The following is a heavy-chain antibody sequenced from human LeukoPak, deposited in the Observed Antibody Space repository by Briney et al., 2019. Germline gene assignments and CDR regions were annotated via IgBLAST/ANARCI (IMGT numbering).Heavy chain of an antibody. Sequence: ASETLSLTCTVSGGSISSSSYYWGWIRQPPGKGLEWIGSIYYSGSTYYNPSLKSRVTISVDTSKNQFSLKLSSVTAADTAVYYCAREVVVPAASGYCSGGSCYLFDYWGQGTLVTVSS. CDR1: GGSISSSSYY. D-gene: IGHD2-15*01. J-gene: IGHJ4*02. CDR2: IYYSGST. CDR3: AREVVVPAASGYCSGGSCYLFDY. V-gene: IGHV4-39*07.